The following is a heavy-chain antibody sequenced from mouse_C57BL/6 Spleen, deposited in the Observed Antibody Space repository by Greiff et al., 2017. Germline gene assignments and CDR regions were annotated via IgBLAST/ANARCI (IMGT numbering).Heavy chain of an antibody. CDR1: GYTFTSYW. CDR2: IDPSDSYT. CDR3: ARLGGGSSPAWFAY. Sequence: QVQLKQPGAELVMPGASVKLSCKASGYTFTSYWMHWVKQRPGQGLEWIGEIDPSDSYTNYNQKFKGKSTLTVDKSSSTAYMQLSSLTSEDSAVYYCARLGGGSSPAWFAYWGQGTLVTVSA. D-gene: IGHD1-1*01. V-gene: IGHV1-69*01. J-gene: IGHJ3*01.